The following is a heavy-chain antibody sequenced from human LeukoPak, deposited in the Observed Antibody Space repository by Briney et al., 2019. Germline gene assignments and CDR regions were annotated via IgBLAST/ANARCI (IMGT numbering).Heavy chain of an antibody. V-gene: IGHV4-59*01. J-gene: IGHJ4*02. CDR3: ARVGGNSWFVDY. CDR2: IYHSGST. Sequence: SETLSLICTVSGGSISNYYWSWIRQPPGKGLEWIGNIYHSGSTNYNPSLKDRVSISLDASKKQFSLKLSSVTVADTAVYYCARVGGNSWFVDYGGQGTLVTVSS. CDR1: GGSISNYY. D-gene: IGHD3-10*01.